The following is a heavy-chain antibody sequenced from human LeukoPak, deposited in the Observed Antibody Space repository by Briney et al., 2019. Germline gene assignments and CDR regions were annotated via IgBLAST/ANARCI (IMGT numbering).Heavy chain of an antibody. D-gene: IGHD3-22*01. Sequence: GGSLRLSCAASGFTFSSYWMSWVRQAPGKGLEWVANIKQDGSEKYYVDSVKGRFTTSRDNAKNSLYLQMNSLRAEDTAVYYCVRDFHRRLYDTNYYFSWGQGTLVTVSS. CDR2: IKQDGSEK. J-gene: IGHJ5*02. CDR3: VRDFHRRLYDTNYYFS. V-gene: IGHV3-7*01. CDR1: GFTFSSYW.